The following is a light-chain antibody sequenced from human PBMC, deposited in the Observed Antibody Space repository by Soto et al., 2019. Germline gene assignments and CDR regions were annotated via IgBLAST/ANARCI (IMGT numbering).Light chain of an antibody. CDR1: QNINTF. CDR3: QQSNGTLCP. J-gene: IGKJ2*02. Sequence: DTQMTQSPSSLSASVGDTVTITCRASQNINTFLNWYQQKPGKAPVLLISAASTLERTVPSRFSGSGSGTDFTLTISGLQPEDFGNYSCQQSNGTLCPFGQGTKWEFK. CDR2: AAS. V-gene: IGKV1-39*01.